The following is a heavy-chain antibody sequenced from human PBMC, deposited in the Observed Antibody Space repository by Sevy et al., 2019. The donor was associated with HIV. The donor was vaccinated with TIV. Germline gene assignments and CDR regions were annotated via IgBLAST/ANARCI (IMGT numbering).Heavy chain of an antibody. Sequence: SETLSLTCTVSGVSISSGYYWSWIRQHPGKGLEWLGYIYYGGSTSYNPSLKSRFTISIGTAKNQFSLRLSSVTAADTAVYYCARGTYYYDTSGYPLGAFDIWGQGTMVTVSS. CDR2: IYYGGST. D-gene: IGHD3-22*01. J-gene: IGHJ3*02. CDR1: GVSISSGYY. CDR3: ARGTYYYDTSGYPLGAFDI. V-gene: IGHV4-31*03.